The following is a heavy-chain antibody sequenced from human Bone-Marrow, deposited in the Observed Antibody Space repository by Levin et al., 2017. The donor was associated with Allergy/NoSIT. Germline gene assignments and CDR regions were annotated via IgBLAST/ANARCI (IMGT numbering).Heavy chain of an antibody. V-gene: IGHV1-18*01. CDR2: ISTYSGDT. CDR1: GYIFTTYG. CDR3: ARHHWNPP. J-gene: IGHJ5*02. D-gene: IGHD1-1*01. Sequence: ASVKVSCKASGYIFTTYGITWVRQAPGQGLEWMGRISTYSGDTNYAQKFQDRVTLTTDTSTTTAYMELRGLTSDDTAVYYCARHHWNPPWGQGTLVTVSS.